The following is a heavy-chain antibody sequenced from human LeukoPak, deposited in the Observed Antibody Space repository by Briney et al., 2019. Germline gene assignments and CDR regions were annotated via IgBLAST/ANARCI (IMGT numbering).Heavy chain of an antibody. D-gene: IGHD2-2*01. V-gene: IGHV3-23*01. Sequence: GGSLRLSCAASGFTFSSYAMSWARQAPGKGLEWVSAISGSGGSTNYAESVKGRFTISRDNAKNTLYLQMNSLRPEDTAVYYCARIPYCSSTNFYPSDYWGQGTLVTVSS. CDR1: GFTFSSYA. J-gene: IGHJ4*02. CDR3: ARIPYCSSTNFYPSDY. CDR2: ISGSGGST.